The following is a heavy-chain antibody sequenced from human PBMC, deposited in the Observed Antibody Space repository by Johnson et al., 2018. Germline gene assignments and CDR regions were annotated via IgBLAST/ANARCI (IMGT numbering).Heavy chain of an antibody. J-gene: IGHJ3*02. CDR1: GFIFGDYA. V-gene: IGHV3-49*03. CDR3: SRFDTRALWFGELSADAFDI. D-gene: IGHD3-10*01. Sequence: VQLQESGGGLVQPGRSLRLSCTASGFIFGDYAMNWFRQAPGKGLAWVGFIRSKVYGGTTEYSASVKGRFTISRDDSKSISFLQMNSLKTEDPAVYYCSRFDTRALWFGELSADAFDIWGQGTMVTVSS. CDR2: IRSKVYGGTT.